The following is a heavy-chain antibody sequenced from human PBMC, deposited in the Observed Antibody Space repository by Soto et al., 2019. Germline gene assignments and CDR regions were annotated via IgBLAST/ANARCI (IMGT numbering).Heavy chain of an antibody. CDR1: GFTFSSYA. J-gene: IGHJ4*02. CDR2: ISGSGGST. Sequence: GGSLRLSCAASGFTFSSYAMTWVRQAPGKGLEWVSSISGSGGSTYYADSVKGRFTISRDNSKNTLYLQMNSLRAEDTAIYYCAKDLYIWKSGSFDYWGQGTLVTAPQ. V-gene: IGHV3-23*01. D-gene: IGHD1-20*01. CDR3: AKDLYIWKSGSFDY.